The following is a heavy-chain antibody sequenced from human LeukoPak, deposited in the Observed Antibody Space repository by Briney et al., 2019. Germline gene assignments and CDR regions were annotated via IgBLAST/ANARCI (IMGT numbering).Heavy chain of an antibody. D-gene: IGHD6-19*01. J-gene: IGHJ4*02. CDR2: GDYSGGT. CDR3: AGERGEEYSSGWYKTNYFYN. Sequence: SETLSLTCTVSGGSVSSYYWSWIRQPPGKGLEWIASGDYSGGTYYNPSLESRVAISADMSKNQISLKLTSVTGADTAVYYCAGERGEEYSSGWYKTNYFYNWGQGIRVTVSS. CDR1: GGSVSSYY. V-gene: IGHV4-59*02.